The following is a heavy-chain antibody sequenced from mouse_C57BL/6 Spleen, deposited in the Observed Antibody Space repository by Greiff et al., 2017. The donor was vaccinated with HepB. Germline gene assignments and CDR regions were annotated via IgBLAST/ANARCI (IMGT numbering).Heavy chain of an antibody. CDR1: GYAFSSSW. D-gene: IGHD1-1*01. CDR3: ALYDRYAMDY. CDR2: IYPGDGDT. V-gene: IGHV1-82*01. Sequence: QVQLQQSGPELVKPGASVKISCKASGYAFSSSWMNWVKQRPGKGLEWIGRIYPGDGDTNYNGKFKGKATLTADKSSSTAYMQLSSLTSEDSAVYFCALYDRYAMDYWGQGTSVTVSS. J-gene: IGHJ4*01.